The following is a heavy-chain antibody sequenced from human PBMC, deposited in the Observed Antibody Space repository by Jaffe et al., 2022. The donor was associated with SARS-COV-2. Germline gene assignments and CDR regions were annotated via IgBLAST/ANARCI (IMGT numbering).Heavy chain of an antibody. CDR1: GVSISSDTYS. CDR2: IYHTGST. CDR3: ASGETWIPFGS. J-gene: IGHJ5*02. Sequence: QLQLQESGSGLVKPSQTLSLTCAVSGVSISSDTYSWSWIRQPPGKGLEWIGYIYHTGSTYYNPSLESRVTMSVDRSKNHFSLKLKSVTAADTAVYYCASGETWIPFGSWGQGTLVTVSS. D-gene: IGHD5-18*01. V-gene: IGHV4-30-2*01.